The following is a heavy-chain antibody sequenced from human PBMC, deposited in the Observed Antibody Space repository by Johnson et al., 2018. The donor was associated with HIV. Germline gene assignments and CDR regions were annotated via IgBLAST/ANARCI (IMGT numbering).Heavy chain of an antibody. CDR2: IWYDGSNK. CDR3: TTPAGVVTAIRATYDAFDI. J-gene: IGHJ3*02. D-gene: IGHD2-21*02. CDR1: GFTFSNYG. V-gene: IGHV3-33*01. Sequence: QVQLVESGGGVVQSGRSLRLSCAASGFTFSNYGMHWVRQALGKGLEWVAVIWYDGSNKYYADSVKGRFTISRDNSKNTLYLQMNSLKTEDTAVYYCTTPAGVVTAIRATYDAFDIWGQGTMVTVSS.